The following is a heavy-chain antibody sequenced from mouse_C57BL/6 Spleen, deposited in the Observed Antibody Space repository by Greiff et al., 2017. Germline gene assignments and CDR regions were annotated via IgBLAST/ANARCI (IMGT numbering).Heavy chain of an antibody. CDR2: ISYDGSN. CDR1: GYSIPSGYY. CDR3: ARAHYYGSSYGYWYFDV. Sequence: EVQVVESGPGLVKPSQSLSLTCSVTGYSIPSGYYWNWIRQFPGNKLEWMGYISYDGSNNYNPSLKNRISITRDTSKNQFFLKLNSVTTEDTATYYCARAHYYGSSYGYWYFDVWGTGTTVTVSS. J-gene: IGHJ1*03. V-gene: IGHV3-6*01. D-gene: IGHD1-1*01.